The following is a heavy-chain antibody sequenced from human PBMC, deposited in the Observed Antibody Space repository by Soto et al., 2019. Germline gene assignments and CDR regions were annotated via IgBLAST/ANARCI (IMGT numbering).Heavy chain of an antibody. D-gene: IGHD3-16*02. V-gene: IGHV3-23*01. CDR3: AKEKDYDFNWGSDRFTSHY. Sequence: LRLSCTASGFTFRTYSMTWFRQAPWKGLEWVSAISGSAGTFYATSVKGRFTISRDNSRSTVYLQMHSLRAEDSAIYYCAKEKDYDFNWGSDRFTSHYWGRGTLVTVSS. CDR1: GFTFRTYS. J-gene: IGHJ4*02. CDR2: ISGSAGT.